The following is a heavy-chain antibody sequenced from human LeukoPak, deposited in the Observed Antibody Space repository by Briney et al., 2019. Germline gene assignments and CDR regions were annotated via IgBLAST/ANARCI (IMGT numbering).Heavy chain of an antibody. CDR2: IDSDGRLT. D-gene: IGHD1-26*01. V-gene: IGHV3-74*03. J-gene: IGHJ3*02. CDR3: AFGSGTYYNAPDI. CDR1: GFIFSNSW. Sequence: PGGSLRLSCAASGFIFSNSWMHWVRQVPGKGLVWVSRIDSDGRLTTYADSVKGRFTISRDNTKNTLFLQMSNLRAEDTSVYYCAFGSGTYYNAPDIWGQGTMVTVS.